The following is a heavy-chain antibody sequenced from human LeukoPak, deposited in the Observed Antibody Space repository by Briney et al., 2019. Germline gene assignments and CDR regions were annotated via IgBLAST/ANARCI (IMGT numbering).Heavy chain of an antibody. J-gene: IGHJ4*02. Sequence: GGSLRLSCAASEFTFSTYCMHWVRQAPGKGLEWVGRIKSKTDGGTTDYAAPVKGRFTISRDDSKNTLYLQMNSLKTEDTAVYYCTTLPNIRITIFGVVISKGTDFDYWGQGTLVTVSS. CDR3: TTLPNIRITIFGVVISKGTDFDY. D-gene: IGHD3-3*01. CDR2: IKSKTDGGTT. CDR1: EFTFSTYC. V-gene: IGHV3-15*01.